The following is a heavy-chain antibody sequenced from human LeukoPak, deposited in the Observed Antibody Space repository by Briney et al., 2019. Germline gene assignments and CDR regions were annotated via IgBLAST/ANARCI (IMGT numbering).Heavy chain of an antibody. CDR1: GGSISSSNW. CDR2: IYHSGST. V-gene: IGHV4-4*02. Sequence: KSSETLSLTCTVSGGSISSSNWWSWVRQPPGKGLEWIGEIYHSGSTNYNPSLKSRVTISVDKSKNQFSLKLSSVTAADTAVYYCARVRVDSSSWYEDYWGQGTLVTVSS. D-gene: IGHD6-13*01. J-gene: IGHJ4*02. CDR3: ARVRVDSSSWYEDY.